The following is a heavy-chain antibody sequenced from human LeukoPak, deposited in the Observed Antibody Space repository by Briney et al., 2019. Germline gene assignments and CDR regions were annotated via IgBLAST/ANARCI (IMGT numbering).Heavy chain of an antibody. CDR3: AKGDTPFHIYYGSA. J-gene: IGHJ5*02. V-gene: IGHV3-23*01. D-gene: IGHD3-10*01. Sequence: GGSLRLSCAASGFTFSSHAMSWVRQPPGKVLEWVSCIIGDGGRTYYADSVKGRFTISRDNSKTTLYLQMNSLRAEDTAVYYCAKGDTPFHIYYGSAWGQGTLVTVSS. CDR2: IIGDGGRT. CDR1: GFTFSSHA.